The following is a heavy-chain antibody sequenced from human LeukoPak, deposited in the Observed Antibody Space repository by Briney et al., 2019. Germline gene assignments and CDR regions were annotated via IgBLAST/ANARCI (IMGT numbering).Heavy chain of an antibody. V-gene: IGHV3-11*04. CDR1: GFTFSNYY. D-gene: IGHD6-13*01. J-gene: IGHJ4*02. Sequence: PGGSLRLSCAASGFTFSNYYMNWIRQAPGKGLEWVSYISSSGSPIYYADSVKGRFTISRDNAENSLYLQMNSLRVEDTAVYYCARAGSAWYTPDYWGQGTLVTVSS. CDR3: ARAGSAWYTPDY. CDR2: ISSSGSPI.